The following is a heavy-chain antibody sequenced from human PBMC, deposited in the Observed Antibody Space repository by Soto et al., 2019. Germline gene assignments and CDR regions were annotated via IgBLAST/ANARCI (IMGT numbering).Heavy chain of an antibody. D-gene: IGHD6-13*01. CDR1: GYTFTGYY. J-gene: IGHJ4*02. CDR2: INPNSGGT. V-gene: IGHV1-2*02. CDR3: ARDPRIAAAGTVDY. Sequence: ASVKVSCKASGYTFTGYYMHWVRQAPGQGLEWMGWINPNSGGTNYAQKFQGRVTMTRDTSISTAYMELSRLRSDDTAVYYCARDPRIAAAGTVDYWGQRTLVTVSS.